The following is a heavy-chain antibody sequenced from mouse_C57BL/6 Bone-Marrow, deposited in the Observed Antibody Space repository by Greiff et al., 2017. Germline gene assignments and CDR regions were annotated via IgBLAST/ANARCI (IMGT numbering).Heavy chain of an antibody. V-gene: IGHV1-80*01. J-gene: IGHJ1*03. Sequence: VQLQQSGAELVKPGASVKISCKASGYAFSSYWMNWVKQRPGKGLEWIGQIYPGDGDTNYNGKFKGKATLTADKSSRTAYMQLSSLTSEDSAVYFCAREGTTVVAHWYFGVWGTGTTVTVSS. CDR1: GYAFSSYW. CDR2: IYPGDGDT. CDR3: AREGTTVVAHWYFGV. D-gene: IGHD1-1*01.